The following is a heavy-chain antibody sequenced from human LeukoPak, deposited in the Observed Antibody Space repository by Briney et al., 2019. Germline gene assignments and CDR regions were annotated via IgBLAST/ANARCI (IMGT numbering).Heavy chain of an antibody. J-gene: IGHJ4*02. CDR1: GYTFTSYG. CDR3: ATRTDYSGRPYYFDY. Sequence: ASVKVSCKASGYTFTSYGISWVRQAPGQGLEWMGWISAYNGNTNNAQKLQGRVTMTTDTSTSTAYMELRSLRSDDTAVYYCATRTDYSGRPYYFDYWGQGTLVTVSS. V-gene: IGHV1-18*01. CDR2: ISAYNGNT. D-gene: IGHD1-26*01.